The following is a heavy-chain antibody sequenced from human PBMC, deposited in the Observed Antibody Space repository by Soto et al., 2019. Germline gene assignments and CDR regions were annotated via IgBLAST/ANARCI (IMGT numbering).Heavy chain of an antibody. CDR2: MNPNTGDT. CDR3: ARGDGYSFDY. V-gene: IGHV1-8*01. D-gene: IGHD4-4*01. CDR1: GYTFISYD. Sequence: QVQLVQSGAEVKKPGASVKVCCKASGYTFISYDINWVRQATGQGLEWMGWMNPNTGDTGYAQKFQGRVTMTRNTSINTANLELSSLRSDDTAVYFCARGDGYSFDYWGQGTLVTVSS. J-gene: IGHJ4*02.